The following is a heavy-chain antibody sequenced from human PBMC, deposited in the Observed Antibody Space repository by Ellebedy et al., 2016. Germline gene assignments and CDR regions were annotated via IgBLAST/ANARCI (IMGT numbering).Heavy chain of an antibody. CDR2: IKSDGSST. CDR1: GFTFGRYW. D-gene: IGHD4-11*01. V-gene: IGHV3-74*01. J-gene: IGHJ5*02. Sequence: GESLKISCVASGFTFGRYWMHWVRQAPGNKLVWVSRIKSDGSSTTYADSVKGRFTTSRDNARNTLYLQMNSRRGEDTAVYFCARDRGDYSISGPWGQGTLVTVSS. CDR3: ARDRGDYSISGP.